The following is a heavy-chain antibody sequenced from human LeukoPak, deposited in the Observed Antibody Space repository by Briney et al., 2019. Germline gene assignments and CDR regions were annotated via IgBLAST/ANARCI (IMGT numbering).Heavy chain of an antibody. CDR3: AREGGTIEIGEFDY. V-gene: IGHV3-23*01. CDR1: GFTFSSFA. Sequence: GGSLRLSCAASGFTFSSFAMSWVRQAPGKGLEWVSTISGSGGSTNYTDSVKGRFTFSRDNSKKTVSLQMNSLRAEDTAVYYCAREGGTIEIGEFDYWGQGTLVTVSS. D-gene: IGHD3-16*02. CDR2: ISGSGGST. J-gene: IGHJ4*02.